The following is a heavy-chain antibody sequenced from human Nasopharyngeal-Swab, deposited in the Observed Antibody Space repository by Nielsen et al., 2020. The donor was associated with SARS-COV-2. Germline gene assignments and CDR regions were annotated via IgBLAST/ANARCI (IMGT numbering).Heavy chain of an antibody. D-gene: IGHD5-12*01. CDR1: GYTFTSFG. J-gene: IGHJ3*02. V-gene: IGHV1-18*01. CDR3: AREARGYSGYETNNDAFDI. Sequence: ASVKVSCKASGYTFTSFGINWVRQAPGQGLEWMGWISTYNGITNYAQRFQGRVTMTTDTSTSTAYMELRSLRSDDTAVYYCAREARGYSGYETNNDAFDIWGQGTMVTVSS. CDR2: ISTYNGIT.